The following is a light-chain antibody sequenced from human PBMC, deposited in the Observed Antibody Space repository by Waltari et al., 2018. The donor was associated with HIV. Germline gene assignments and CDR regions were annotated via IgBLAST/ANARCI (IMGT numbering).Light chain of an antibody. CDR1: AFSRHF. V-gene: IGLV3-25*03. Sequence: SYDLTQAPSVSVTPGQTAKIPCPGDAFSRHFVSWYRQKPGQAPMMIIFQNVQRPSGIPARFSASTSGTIANLTSSEVQAEDEADYYCQSAQNSHTIFGGGTKLTVL. CDR3: QSAQNSHTI. CDR2: QNV. J-gene: IGLJ2*01.